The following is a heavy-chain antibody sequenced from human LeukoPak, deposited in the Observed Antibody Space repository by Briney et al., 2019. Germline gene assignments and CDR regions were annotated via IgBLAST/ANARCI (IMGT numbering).Heavy chain of an antibody. CDR1: GFTFSNDW. J-gene: IGHJ4*02. CDR2: INQDEGKK. CDR3: ARDHAYRADY. Sequence: GGSLRLSCAASGFTFSNDWMCWVRQAPGKGLEWVANINQDEGKKYYADSVKGRFTISRDNAKNSLYLQMSSLTAEDTAIYYCARDHAYRADYWGQGTLVTVSS. D-gene: IGHD2-2*01. V-gene: IGHV3-7*01.